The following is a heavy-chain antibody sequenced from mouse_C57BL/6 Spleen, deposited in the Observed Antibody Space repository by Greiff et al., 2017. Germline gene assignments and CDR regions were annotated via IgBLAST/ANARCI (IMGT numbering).Heavy chain of an antibody. D-gene: IGHD1-1*01. Sequence: EVKLMESGGGLVKPGGSLKLSCAASGFTFSSYAMSWVRQTPEKRLEWVATISDGGSYTYYPDNVKGRFTISRDNAKNNLYLQMSHLKSEDTAMYDCARDEDGRRYGLWDFDYWGTGTTLTVSS. V-gene: IGHV5-4*01. CDR3: ARDEDGRRYGLWDFDY. CDR1: GFTFSSYA. J-gene: IGHJ2*01. CDR2: ISDGGSYT.